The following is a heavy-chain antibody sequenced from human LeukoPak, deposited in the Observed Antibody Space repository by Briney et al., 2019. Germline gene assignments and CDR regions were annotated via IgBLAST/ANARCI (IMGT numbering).Heavy chain of an antibody. CDR1: GFTFSTYA. CDR3: AKSDCGGDCHLLDY. J-gene: IGHJ4*02. Sequence: GGSLRLSCAASGFTFSTYAMSWVRQAPGEGLEWVSHFGGSGGTVYYADSVKGRFTISRDNSKNTLYLQMNSLRAEDTAVYYCAKSDCGGDCHLLDYWGQGTLVTVSS. CDR2: FGGSGGTV. D-gene: IGHD2-21*02. V-gene: IGHV3-23*01.